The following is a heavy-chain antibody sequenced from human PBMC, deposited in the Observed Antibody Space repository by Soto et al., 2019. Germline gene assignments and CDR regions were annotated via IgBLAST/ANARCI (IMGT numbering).Heavy chain of an antibody. CDR3: ATFGMATAKGSPPYYMDY. V-gene: IGHV3-23*01. Sequence: GGSLRLSCAASGFTLNNYAMSWVLQAPGKGLEWVSSISGSGGDTYYADSVKGRVTSSRENSKNTLYLQINSLSAADPAVYDGATFGMATAKGSPPYYMDYGGEGVLVT. CDR1: GFTLNNYA. CDR2: ISGSGGDT. D-gene: IGHD3-16*01. J-gene: IGHJ4*02.